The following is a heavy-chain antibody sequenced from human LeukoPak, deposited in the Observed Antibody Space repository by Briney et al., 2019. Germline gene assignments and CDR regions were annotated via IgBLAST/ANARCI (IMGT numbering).Heavy chain of an antibody. CDR1: GGSISTYY. V-gene: IGHV4-59*01. CDR3: ARHDSSSWGYFDY. D-gene: IGHD6-13*01. Sequence: SETLSLTCIVSGGSISTYYWNWIRQPPGKGLEWIGYNDYSGNTNYNPSLKSRVTISVDTSKNQFSLKVSSVTAADTAVYYCARHDSSSWGYFDYWGQGTLVTVSS. CDR2: NDYSGNT. J-gene: IGHJ4*02.